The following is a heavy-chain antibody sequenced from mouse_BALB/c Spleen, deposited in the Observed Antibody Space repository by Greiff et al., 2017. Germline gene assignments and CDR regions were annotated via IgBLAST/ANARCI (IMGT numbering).Heavy chain of an antibody. CDR1: GYAFSSSW. J-gene: IGHJ2*01. CDR3: ARMWDGGYFDY. CDR2: IYPGDGDT. D-gene: IGHD4-1*01. V-gene: IGHV1-82*01. Sequence: QVQLQQSGPELVKPGASVKISCKASGYAFSSSWMNWVKQRPGQGLEWIGRIYPGDGDTNYNGKFKGKATLTADKSSSTAYMQLSSLTSVDSAVYFCARMWDGGYFDYWGQGTTLTVSS.